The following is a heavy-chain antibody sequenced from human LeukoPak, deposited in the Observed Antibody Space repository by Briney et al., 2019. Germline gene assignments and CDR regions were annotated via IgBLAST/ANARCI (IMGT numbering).Heavy chain of an antibody. Sequence: ASVTVSCKASGYTFTSYDINWVRQAAGQGLEWMGWMNPNTGSTGYAQKFQGTVTMTRTTSISTAYMELSSLRSEDTAVYYCARVGSGLNWFDPWGQGTLVTVSS. CDR3: ARVGSGLNWFDP. V-gene: IGHV1-8*01. J-gene: IGHJ5*02. CDR2: MNPNTGST. CDR1: GYTFTSYD. D-gene: IGHD6-19*01.